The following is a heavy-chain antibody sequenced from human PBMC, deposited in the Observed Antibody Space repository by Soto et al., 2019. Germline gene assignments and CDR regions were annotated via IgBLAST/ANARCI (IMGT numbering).Heavy chain of an antibody. V-gene: IGHV3-23*01. Sequence: GGSLRLSCAASGFTFSSYAMSWVRQAPGKGLEWVSAISGSGGSTYYADSVKGRFTISRDNSKNTLYLQMNSLRAEDTAVYYCAKSWYDFWSGYYGHNWFDPWGQGTLVTVSS. CDR3: AKSWYDFWSGYYGHNWFDP. J-gene: IGHJ5*02. CDR2: ISGSGGST. D-gene: IGHD3-3*01. CDR1: GFTFSSYA.